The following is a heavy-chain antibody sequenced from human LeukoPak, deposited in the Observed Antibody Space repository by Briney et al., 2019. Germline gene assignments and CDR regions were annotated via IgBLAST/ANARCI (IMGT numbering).Heavy chain of an antibody. CDR3: AITSARGTYRFLDY. Sequence: ASVKVSCKASGYTFTNYAITWVRQAPGQGLEWMGWISPYNGNTNFAQNLQGRVTMTTATATSTAYMELRDLRSDDTALYYCAITSARGTYRFLDYWGQGTLVTVSS. CDR1: GYTFTNYA. D-gene: IGHD3-16*02. V-gene: IGHV1-18*01. CDR2: ISPYNGNT. J-gene: IGHJ4*02.